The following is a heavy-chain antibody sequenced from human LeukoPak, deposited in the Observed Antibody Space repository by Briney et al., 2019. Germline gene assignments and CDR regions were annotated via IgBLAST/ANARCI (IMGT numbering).Heavy chain of an antibody. V-gene: IGHV3-72*01. CDR1: GFTFSDHF. Sequence: GGSLSLSCAVSGFTFSDHFLDWVRQAPGKGLEWVGRSRNKAKSYTTEYAASVKGRFTISRDDSKNSLYLQMSSLKTEDTAVYYCVRVGSVAGSDYLDYWGQGTLVTVSS. D-gene: IGHD6-19*01. CDR3: VRVGSVAGSDYLDY. CDR2: SRNKAKSYTT. J-gene: IGHJ4*02.